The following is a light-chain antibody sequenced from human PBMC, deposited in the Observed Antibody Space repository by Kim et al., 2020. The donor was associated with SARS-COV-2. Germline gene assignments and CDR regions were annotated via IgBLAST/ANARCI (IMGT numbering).Light chain of an antibody. V-gene: IGKV1D-12*01. Sequence: DIQMTQSPSSVSASVGDRVTITCRASQDISSWLGWYQQKPGKAPKVLIYEASNMQSGVPSRFSGSGSGTDFTLTINSLQPEDFATYYCQQTHRFPLTFGGVTKVDIK. J-gene: IGKJ4*02. CDR3: QQTHRFPLT. CDR1: QDISSW. CDR2: EAS.